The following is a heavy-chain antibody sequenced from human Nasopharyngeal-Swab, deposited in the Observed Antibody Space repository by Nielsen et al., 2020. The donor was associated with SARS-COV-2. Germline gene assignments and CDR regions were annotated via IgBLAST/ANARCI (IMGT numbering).Heavy chain of an antibody. J-gene: IGHJ5*02. CDR2: ISSSGGST. D-gene: IGHD6-19*01. CDR3: AKELAVVGP. V-gene: IGHV3-23*01. Sequence: WIRKPPGKGLEWVSAISSSGGSTYYADSVKGRFTISRDNSKNKLYLQMNSLRAEDTAVYYCAKELAVVGPWGQGTLVTVSS.